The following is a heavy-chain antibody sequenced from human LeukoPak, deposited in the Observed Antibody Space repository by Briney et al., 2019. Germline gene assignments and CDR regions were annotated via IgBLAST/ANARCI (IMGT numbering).Heavy chain of an antibody. CDR2: IRYVGSIK. Sequence: PGGSLRLSRVVSGFTFSGFGMHWVRQAPGKGLEWVGFIRYVGSIKYYADSVKGRFTISRDNSKNTLYLQMNSLRAEDTAVYYCAKDLYGGESLHYWGQGTLVTVSS. J-gene: IGHJ4*02. D-gene: IGHD4-23*01. CDR3: AKDLYGGESLHY. V-gene: IGHV3-30*02. CDR1: GFTFSGFG.